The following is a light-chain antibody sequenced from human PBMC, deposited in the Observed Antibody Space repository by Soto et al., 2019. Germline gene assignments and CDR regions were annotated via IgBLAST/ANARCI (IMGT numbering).Light chain of an antibody. CDR2: DVS. CDR3: CSYTSSSTYV. Sequence: QSALTQPASVSGSPGQSITISCTGTSSDVGAYNYVSWFQQYPGKAPKLMIYDVSNRLSGVSNRFSGSKSGNTASLTISGLQAEDEADYYCCSYTSSSTYVFGTGTKLTVL. J-gene: IGLJ1*01. V-gene: IGLV2-14*01. CDR1: SSDVGAYNY.